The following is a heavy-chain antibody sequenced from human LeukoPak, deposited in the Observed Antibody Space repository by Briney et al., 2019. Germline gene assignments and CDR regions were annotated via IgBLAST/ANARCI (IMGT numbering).Heavy chain of an antibody. CDR3: ARSKNQVIVVVITTPFDY. J-gene: IGHJ4*02. Sequence: SETLSLTCTVSGGSISSYYWSWIRQPPGKGLEWIGYIYYSGSTYYNPSLKSRVTISVDTSKNQFSLKLSSVTAADTAVYYCARSKNQVIVVVITTPFDYWGQGTLVTVSS. D-gene: IGHD3-22*01. V-gene: IGHV4-59*08. CDR2: IYYSGST. CDR1: GGSISSYY.